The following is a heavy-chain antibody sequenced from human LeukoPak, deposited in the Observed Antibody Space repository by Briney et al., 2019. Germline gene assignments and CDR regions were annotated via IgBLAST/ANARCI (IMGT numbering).Heavy chain of an antibody. V-gene: IGHV3-30*18. CDR3: AKMIEWELLRGGFDY. CDR1: GFTFSSYE. Sequence: PGGSLRLSCVASGFTFSSYEMNWVRQAPGKGLEWVAVISYDGSNKYYADSVKGRFTISRDNSKNTLYLQMNSLRAEDTAVYYCAKMIEWELLRGGFDYWGQGTLVTVSS. CDR2: ISYDGSNK. D-gene: IGHD1-26*01. J-gene: IGHJ4*02.